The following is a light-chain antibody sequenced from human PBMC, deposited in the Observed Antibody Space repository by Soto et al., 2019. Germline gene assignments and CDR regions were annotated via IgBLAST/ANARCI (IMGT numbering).Light chain of an antibody. V-gene: IGLV2-8*01. CDR2: EVS. Sequence: QSALTQPPSASGSPGQSVAISCTGTSSDIGAYKFVSWYQQHPGKDPKLIIYEVSIRPSGVPDRFSGSKSGNTASLTVSGLLAEDEADYYCILYAGTPSVVFGGGTQLTVL. CDR3: ILYAGTPSVV. J-gene: IGLJ2*01. CDR1: SSDIGAYKF.